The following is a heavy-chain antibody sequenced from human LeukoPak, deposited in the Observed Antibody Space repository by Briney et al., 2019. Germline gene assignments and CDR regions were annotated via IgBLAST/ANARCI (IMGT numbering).Heavy chain of an antibody. Sequence: SVKVSCQASGGTFISYAISWVRQAPGQGLAWMGGIIPIFGTANYAQKFQGRVTITADKSTSTTYMELSSLRSEDTAVYYCARVVPAVVAFDIWGQGTMVTVSS. J-gene: IGHJ3*02. CDR1: GGTFISYA. CDR3: ARVVPAVVAFDI. V-gene: IGHV1-69*06. CDR2: IIPIFGTA. D-gene: IGHD2-2*01.